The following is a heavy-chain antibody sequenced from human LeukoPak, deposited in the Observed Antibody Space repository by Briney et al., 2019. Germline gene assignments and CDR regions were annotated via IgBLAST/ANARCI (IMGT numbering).Heavy chain of an antibody. CDR1: GGSISSSNYY. V-gene: IGHV4-39*07. CDR3: AREYSSSWYEVDY. J-gene: IGHJ4*02. Sequence: SETLSLTCTVSGGSISSSNYYWGWIRQPPGKGLEWIGSIYYSGSTYYNPSLKSRVTISVDISKNQFSLKLTSVTAADTAVYYCAREYSSSWYEVDYWGQGTLVTVSA. CDR2: IYYSGST. D-gene: IGHD6-13*01.